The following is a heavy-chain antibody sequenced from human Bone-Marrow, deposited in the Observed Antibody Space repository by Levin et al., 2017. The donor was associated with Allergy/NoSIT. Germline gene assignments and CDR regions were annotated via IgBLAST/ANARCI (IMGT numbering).Heavy chain of an antibody. D-gene: IGHD2-21*02. V-gene: IGHV4-59*01. CDR1: GGSISSYY. CDR2: IYYSGST. Sequence: SETLSLTCTVSGGSISSYYWSWIRQPPGKGLEWIGYIYYSGSTNYNPSLKSRVTISVDTSKNQFSLKLSSVTAADTAVYYCARGVCGGDCYSLFDYWGQGTLVTVSS. J-gene: IGHJ4*02. CDR3: ARGVCGGDCYSLFDY.